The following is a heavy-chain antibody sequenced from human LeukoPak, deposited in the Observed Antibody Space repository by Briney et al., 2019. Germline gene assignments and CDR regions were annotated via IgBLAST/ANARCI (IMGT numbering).Heavy chain of an antibody. CDR1: GFTFSNAW. CDR3: TTDLPRHFTVTPSSNYFDY. Sequence: GGSLRLSCAASGFTFSNAWMSWVRQAPGKGLEWVGRIKSKTDGGTTDYAAPVKGRFSISRDDSKNTLHLQMNSLKTEDTAVYYCTTDLPRHFTVTPSSNYFDYWGQGTLVTVSS. D-gene: IGHD4-17*01. V-gene: IGHV3-15*01. J-gene: IGHJ4*02. CDR2: IKSKTDGGTT.